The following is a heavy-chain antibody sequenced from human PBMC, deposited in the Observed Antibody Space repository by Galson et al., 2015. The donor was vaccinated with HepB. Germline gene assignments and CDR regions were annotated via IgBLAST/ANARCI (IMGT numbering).Heavy chain of an antibody. J-gene: IGHJ6*02. D-gene: IGHD3-3*02. CDR3: AKDQARHLTALTRLAFGLDV. Sequence: SLRLSCAASGFTFSDYGMTWVRQGPGKGLEWVAIISSDGNKIHYSDSVKGRITVSRDNSRNTLHFQMNSLTPEDTAVYYCAKDQARHLTALTRLAFGLDVWGQGTTVTVSS. CDR2: ISSDGNKI. V-gene: IGHV3-30*18. CDR1: GFTFSDYG.